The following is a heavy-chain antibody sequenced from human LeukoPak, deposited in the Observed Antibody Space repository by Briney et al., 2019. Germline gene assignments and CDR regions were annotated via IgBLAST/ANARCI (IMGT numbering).Heavy chain of an antibody. CDR1: GGSFSGYY. CDR3: ARDFGYSSGWYI. J-gene: IGHJ4*02. V-gene: IGHV4-34*01. Sequence: SETLSLTCAVYGGSFSGYYWSWIRQPPGKGLEWIGEINHSGSTNYNPSLKSRVTISVDTSKNQFSLKLSSVTAADTAVYYCARDFGYSSGWYIWGQGTLVTVSS. CDR2: INHSGST. D-gene: IGHD6-19*01.